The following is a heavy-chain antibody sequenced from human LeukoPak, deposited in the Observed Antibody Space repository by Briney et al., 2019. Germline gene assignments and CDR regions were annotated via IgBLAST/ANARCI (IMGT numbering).Heavy chain of an antibody. J-gene: IGHJ4*02. CDR1: GGSISSSSYY. CDR2: INHSGST. CDR3: ARRGVRIAAAGIDY. Sequence: PSETLSLTCTVSGGSISSSSYYWSWIRQPPGKGLEWIGEINHSGSTNYNPSLKSRVTISVDTSKNQFSLKLSSVTAADTAVYYCARRGVRIAAAGIDYWGQGTLVTVSS. V-gene: IGHV4-39*07. D-gene: IGHD6-13*01.